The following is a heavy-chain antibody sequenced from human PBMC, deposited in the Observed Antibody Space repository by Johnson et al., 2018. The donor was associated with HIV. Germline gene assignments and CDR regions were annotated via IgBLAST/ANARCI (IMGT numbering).Heavy chain of an antibody. Sequence: QVQLVESGGGVVQPGRSLRLSCAASGFTFSSYAMHWVRQAPGKGLEWVAVISYDGSNKYYADSVKGQFTISRDNSKNTLYLQMNSLKIEDTAVYYCATLGVVIATRDAFDIWGQGTMVTVSS. CDR2: ISYDGSNK. CDR3: ATLGVVIATRDAFDI. CDR1: GFTFSSYA. D-gene: IGHD2-21*01. V-gene: IGHV3-30-3*01. J-gene: IGHJ3*02.